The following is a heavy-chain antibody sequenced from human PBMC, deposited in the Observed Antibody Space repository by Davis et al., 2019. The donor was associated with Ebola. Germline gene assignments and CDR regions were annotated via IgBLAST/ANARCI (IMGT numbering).Heavy chain of an antibody. CDR1: VGSFSGYY. CDR3: VRGSDAYKTGY. V-gene: IGHV4-59*01. J-gene: IGHJ4*02. D-gene: IGHD5-24*01. Sequence: MPSETLSLTCAVYVGSFSGYYWGWIRQSPGKGLEWIAFISNGGRTIYNPSLRGRVTISIDTSKNQFSLEVRSVTAADTAFYYCVRGSDAYKTGYWGQGTLVTVSS. CDR2: ISNGGRT.